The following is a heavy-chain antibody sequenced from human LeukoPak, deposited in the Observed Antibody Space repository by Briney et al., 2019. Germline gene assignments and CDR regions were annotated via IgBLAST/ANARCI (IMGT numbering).Heavy chain of an antibody. J-gene: IGHJ4*02. Sequence: SGGSLRLSCVASGFTFSSCDMHWVRQAPGKGLDWVALIYNDGSNKYYADSVKGRFTISRDNSKNTVYLQMSSLRAEDTAVYYCARDLSSGYLIDYWGQGTLVTVSS. CDR3: ARDLSSGYLIDY. CDR2: IYNDGSNK. D-gene: IGHD3-22*01. CDR1: GFTFSSCD. V-gene: IGHV3-33*01.